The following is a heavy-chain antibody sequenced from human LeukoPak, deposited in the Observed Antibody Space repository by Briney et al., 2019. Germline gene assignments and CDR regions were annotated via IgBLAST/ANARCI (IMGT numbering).Heavy chain of an antibody. CDR2: TRNEANIYTT. CDR3: ASPVGATTVRAFDI. D-gene: IGHD1-26*01. Sequence: GGSLRLSCAASGFIFSDHYMDWVRQAPGKGLEWVGRTRNEANIYTTKYAASVKGRFTISRDDSKNSLYLQMNSLKTEDTAVYYCASPVGATTVRAFDIWGQGTMVTASS. V-gene: IGHV3-72*01. J-gene: IGHJ3*02. CDR1: GFIFSDHY.